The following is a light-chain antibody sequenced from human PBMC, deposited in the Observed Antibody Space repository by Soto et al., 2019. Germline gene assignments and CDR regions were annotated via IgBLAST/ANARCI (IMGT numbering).Light chain of an antibody. Sequence: QSALTQPHSVSGSPGQSVTISCTGTSSDVGGYNYVSWYQHHPGKAPKLMIYDVSQRPSGVPDRFSASKSGNTASLTISGLQAEDEADYYCCSYAGSYTHVFGGGTKLTVL. V-gene: IGLV2-11*01. J-gene: IGLJ2*01. CDR1: SSDVGGYNY. CDR3: CSYAGSYTHV. CDR2: DVS.